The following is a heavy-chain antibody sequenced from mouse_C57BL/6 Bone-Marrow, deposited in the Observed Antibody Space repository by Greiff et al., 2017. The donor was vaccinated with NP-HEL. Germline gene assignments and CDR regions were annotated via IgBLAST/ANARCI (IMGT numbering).Heavy chain of an antibody. Sequence: EVKLMESGEGLVKPGGSLKLSCAASGFTFSSYAMSWVRQTPEKRLEWVAYISSGGDYIYYADTVKGRFTISRDNARNTLYLQMSSLKSEDTAMYYCTRDGRGSSPAWFAYWGQGTLVTVSA. D-gene: IGHD1-1*01. CDR2: ISSGGDYI. V-gene: IGHV5-9-1*02. J-gene: IGHJ3*01. CDR3: TRDGRGSSPAWFAY. CDR1: GFTFSSYA.